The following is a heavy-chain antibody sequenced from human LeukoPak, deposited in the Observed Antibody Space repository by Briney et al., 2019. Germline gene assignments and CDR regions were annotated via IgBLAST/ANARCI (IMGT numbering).Heavy chain of an antibody. CDR1: GYTFTGYY. D-gene: IGHD4-17*01. CDR3: AGVRTTVTTDAFDI. CDR2: INPNSGGT. Sequence: ASAKVSCKASGYTFTGYYMHWVRQAPGQGLEWMGWINPNSGGTNYAQKFQGRVTMTRDTSISTAYMELSRLRSDDTAVYYCAGVRTTVTTDAFDIWGQGTMVTVS. J-gene: IGHJ3*02. V-gene: IGHV1-2*02.